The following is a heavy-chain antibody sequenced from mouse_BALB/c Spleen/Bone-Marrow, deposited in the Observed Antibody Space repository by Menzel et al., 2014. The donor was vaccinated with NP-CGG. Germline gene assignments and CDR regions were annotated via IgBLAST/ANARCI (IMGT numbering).Heavy chain of an antibody. CDR1: GYTFTSYW. CDR2: INPSNGRT. CDR3: ARYDGPAWFAY. J-gene: IGHJ3*01. V-gene: IGHV1S81*02. D-gene: IGHD2-3*01. Sequence: VQLQQSGAELVKPGASVKLSCKASGYTFTSYWIHWVKLRPGHGLEWIGEINPSNGRTNYNEKFKNKATLTVDKSSSTAYIHLSSLTSEDSAVYYCARYDGPAWFAYWDQGTLVTVS.